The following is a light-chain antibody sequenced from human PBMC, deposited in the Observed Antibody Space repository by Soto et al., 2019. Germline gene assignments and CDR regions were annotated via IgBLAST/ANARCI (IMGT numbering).Light chain of an antibody. V-gene: IGKV1-39*01. CDR2: AAS. Sequence: DIQMTQSPSSLSASVGDRVTITCRASQSVGTFSNWYQQRPGRAPNLLIYAASNLPTGVPSRFSGSGSGTDFTLTINSLQPEDFGTYYCQQSYSIRSWTFGQGTKVDIK. CDR3: QQSYSIRSWT. J-gene: IGKJ1*01. CDR1: QSVGTF.